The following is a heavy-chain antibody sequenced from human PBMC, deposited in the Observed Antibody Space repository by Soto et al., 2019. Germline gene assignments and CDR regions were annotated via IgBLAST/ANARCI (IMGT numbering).Heavy chain of an antibody. CDR1: GGTFSSYT. J-gene: IGHJ1*01. CDR2: IIPILGIA. CDR3: ARDLRSYCGGDCYPGYFQH. D-gene: IGHD2-21*02. Sequence: QVQLVQSGAEVKKPGSSVKVSCKASGGTFSSYTISWVRQAPGQGLEWMGRIIPILGIANYAQKFQGRVTITAEKSTSTAYRELSSLRSEDTAVYYCARDLRSYCGGDCYPGYFQHWGQGTLVTVSS. V-gene: IGHV1-69*08.